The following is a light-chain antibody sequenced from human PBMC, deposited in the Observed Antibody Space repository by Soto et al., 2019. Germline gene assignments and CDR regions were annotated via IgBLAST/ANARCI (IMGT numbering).Light chain of an antibody. J-gene: IGLJ1*01. CDR1: SSDVGGYNY. Sequence: QSALTQPRSVSGSPGQSVTISCTGTSSDVGGYNYVSWYQQHPGKAPKLMIFDVSKRPSGVPDRFSGSKSGNTASLTISGLQAKNEADYSCCSYSGIFSVFGSGTKLTVL. CDR3: CSYSGIFSV. CDR2: DVS. V-gene: IGLV2-11*01.